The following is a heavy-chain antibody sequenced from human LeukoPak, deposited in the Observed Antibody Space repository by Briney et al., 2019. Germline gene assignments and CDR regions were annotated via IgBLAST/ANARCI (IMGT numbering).Heavy chain of an antibody. J-gene: IGHJ4*02. V-gene: IGHV4-59*08. CDR2: IYYSGST. CDR1: GGSISSYY. CDR3: ARVGVSSGEFDY. D-gene: IGHD6-19*01. Sequence: PSETLSLTCTVSGGSISSYYWRWVRQPPGKGLERIGYIYYSGSTNYNPSLRSRVTISVDTSKNQFSLKLSSVTAADTAVYYCARVGVSSGEFDYWGQGTLVTVSS.